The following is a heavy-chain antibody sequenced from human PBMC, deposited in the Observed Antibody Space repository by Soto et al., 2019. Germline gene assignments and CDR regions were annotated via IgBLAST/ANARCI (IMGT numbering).Heavy chain of an antibody. CDR1: GGTFSSYA. CDR2: IIPIFGTA. Sequence: ASVNVSCQASGGTFSSYAISWVRQAPGQGLEWMGGIIPIFGTANYAQKFQGRVTITADESTSTAYMELSSLRSEDTAVYYCTSGYYYDSSGYPALFFDYWRQGTLVTVSS. J-gene: IGHJ4*02. V-gene: IGHV1-69*13. D-gene: IGHD3-22*01. CDR3: TSGYYYDSSGYPALFFDY.